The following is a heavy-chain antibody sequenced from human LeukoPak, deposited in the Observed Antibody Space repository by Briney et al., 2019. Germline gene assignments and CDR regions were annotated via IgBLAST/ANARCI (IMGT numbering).Heavy chain of an antibody. D-gene: IGHD3-10*01. CDR2: ISDSGGST. V-gene: IGHV3-23*01. CDR1: GFSFSTYA. Sequence: QPGGSLRLSCAASGFSFSTYAMSWVRQAPGNGLEWVSVISDSGGSTSCADSVKGRFTISRDNSKKTLNLQMNSLRAEDTAVYYCAKARGVYYFDYWGQGTLVTVSS. J-gene: IGHJ4*02. CDR3: AKARGVYYFDY.